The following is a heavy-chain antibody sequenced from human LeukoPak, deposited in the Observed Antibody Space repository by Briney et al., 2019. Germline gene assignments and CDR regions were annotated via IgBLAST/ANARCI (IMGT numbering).Heavy chain of an antibody. CDR2: ISSSSSYI. CDR1: GFTFSSYS. D-gene: IGHD3-22*01. J-gene: IGHJ4*02. V-gene: IGHV3-21*01. Sequence: GGSLRLSCAASGFTFSSYSMNWVRQAPGKGLEWVSSISSSSSYIYYADSVKGRFTISRDNAKNSLYLQMNSLRAEDTAVYYCARDLGYYYDLLGYWGQGTLVTVSS. CDR3: ARDLGYYYDLLGY.